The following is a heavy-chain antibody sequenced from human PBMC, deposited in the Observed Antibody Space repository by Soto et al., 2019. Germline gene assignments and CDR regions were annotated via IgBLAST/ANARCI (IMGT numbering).Heavy chain of an antibody. CDR1: GGSISSGDYY. V-gene: IGHV4-30-4*01. D-gene: IGHD3-3*01. Sequence: NPSETLSLTCTVSGGSISSGDYYWSWIRQPPGKGLEWIGYIYYSGSTYYNPSLKSRVTISVDTSKNQFSLKLSSVTAADTAVYYCARDLRKGGYYDFWSGYSPYYYYGMDVWGQGTTVTVSS. CDR2: IYYSGST. J-gene: IGHJ6*02. CDR3: ARDLRKGGYYDFWSGYSPYYYYGMDV.